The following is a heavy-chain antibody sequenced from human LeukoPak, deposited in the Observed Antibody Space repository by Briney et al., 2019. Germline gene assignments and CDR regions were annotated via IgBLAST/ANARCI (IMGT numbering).Heavy chain of an antibody. D-gene: IGHD6-19*01. CDR2: INHRGST. J-gene: IGHJ6*02. V-gene: IGHV4-34*01. CDR3: ARGRIAVAGPIYYYYGMDV. Sequence: SETLSLTCAVYGESFSGNYWSWIRQPPGKGLEWIGEINHRGSTKYNPSLKSRVTISLDTSKNQFSLRLSSVTAADADVYYCARGRIAVAGPIYYYYGMDVWGQGTTVTVSS. CDR1: GESFSGNY.